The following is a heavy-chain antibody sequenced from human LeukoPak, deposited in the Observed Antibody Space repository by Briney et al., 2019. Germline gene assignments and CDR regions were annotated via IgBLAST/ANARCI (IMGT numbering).Heavy chain of an antibody. J-gene: IGHJ6*02. CDR2: ISAYNGNT. D-gene: IGHD3-22*01. CDR1: GYTFTSYG. V-gene: IGHV1-18*01. Sequence: GASVKVSCKASGYTFTSYGISWVRQAPGQGLEWMGWISAYNGNTNYAQELQGRVTMTTDTSTSTAYMELRSLRSDDTAVYYCARDEWAGYYDSSGYADGMDVWGQGTTVTVSS. CDR3: ARDEWAGYYDSSGYADGMDV.